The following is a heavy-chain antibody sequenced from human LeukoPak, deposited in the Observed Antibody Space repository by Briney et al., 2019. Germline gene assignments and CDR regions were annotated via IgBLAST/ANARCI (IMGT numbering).Heavy chain of an antibody. V-gene: IGHV3-23*01. CDR1: GFTFSSYA. CDR2: IRDSGGYA. Sequence: GGSLRLSCVGSGFTFSSYAMSWVRQAPGKGLEWVSVIRDSGGYAYYAASVTGRFTISRDNSKNTLFLQLNSLRAEDTAVYFCAKAPTTVTNDAFDIWGQGTMVTVSS. CDR3: AKAPTTVTNDAFDI. D-gene: IGHD4-17*01. J-gene: IGHJ3*02.